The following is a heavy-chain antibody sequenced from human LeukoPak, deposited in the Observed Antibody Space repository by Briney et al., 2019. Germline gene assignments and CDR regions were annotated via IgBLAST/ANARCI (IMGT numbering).Heavy chain of an antibody. Sequence: ASVKVSCKASGYTFTSYGISWVRQAPGQGLEWMGWISAYNGNTNYAQELQGRVTMTTDTSTSTAYMELRSLRSDDTAVYYCASTSSSSPLYYYYYGMDVWGQGTTVTVSS. D-gene: IGHD6-6*01. CDR2: ISAYNGNT. CDR3: ASTSSSSPLYYYYYGMDV. J-gene: IGHJ6*02. CDR1: GYTFTSYG. V-gene: IGHV1-18*01.